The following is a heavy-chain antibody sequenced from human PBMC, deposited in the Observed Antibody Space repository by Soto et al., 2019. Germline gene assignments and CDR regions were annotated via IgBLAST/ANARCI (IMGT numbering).Heavy chain of an antibody. CDR3: ARDYEMVYAGRYFQH. CDR2: ISGSTI. V-gene: IGHV3-23*01. J-gene: IGHJ1*01. Sequence: EVQLLESGGGLVQPGGSLRLSCAASGFTFSSYAMSWVRQAPGKGLEWVSAISGSTIYYADSVKGRFTISRDNAKNSLYLQMNSLRAEDTAVYYCARDYEMVYAGRYFQHWGQGTPVTVSS. D-gene: IGHD2-8*01. CDR1: GFTFSSYA.